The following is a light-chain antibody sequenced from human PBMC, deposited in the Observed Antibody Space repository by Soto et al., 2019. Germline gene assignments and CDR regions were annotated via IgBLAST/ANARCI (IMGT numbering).Light chain of an antibody. V-gene: IGKV1-39*01. CDR2: AAS. Sequence: DIQMTQSPSSLSASVGDRVTITCRASQSITTYLNWYRQKPGKAPNLLIFAASSLQSGVPSRFSGSGSGTEFTLTISSLQPDDFATYYCQQYNSYSWTFGQGTKVDIK. CDR3: QQYNSYSWT. CDR1: QSITTY. J-gene: IGKJ1*01.